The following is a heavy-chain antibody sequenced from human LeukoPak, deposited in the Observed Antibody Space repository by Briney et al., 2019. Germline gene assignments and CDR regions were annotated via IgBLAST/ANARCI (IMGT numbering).Heavy chain of an antibody. D-gene: IGHD3-10*01. CDR3: ARDYTDYYGSGSYSRTGWFDP. J-gene: IGHJ5*02. V-gene: IGHV1-69*04. Sequence: SVKVSCKASGGTFSSYTISWVRQAPGQGLEWMGRIIPILGIANYAQKFQGRVTITADKSTSTAYMELSSLRSEDTAVYYCARDYTDYYGSGSYSRTGWFDPWGQGTLVTVSS. CDR1: GGTFSSYT. CDR2: IIPILGIA.